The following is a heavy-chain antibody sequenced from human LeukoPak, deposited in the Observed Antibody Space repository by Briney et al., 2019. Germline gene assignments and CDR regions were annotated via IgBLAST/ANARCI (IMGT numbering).Heavy chain of an antibody. CDR2: IIPIFGTA. CDR3: ARFGYGGYNYYYGMDV. D-gene: IGHD1-26*01. CDR1: GYTFTSYA. J-gene: IGHJ6*02. Sequence: ASVKVSCKASGYTFTSYAISWVRQAPGQGLEWMGGIIPIFGTANYAQKSQGRVTITADESTSTAYMELSSLRSEDTAVYYCARFGYGGYNYYYGMDVWGQGTTVTVSS. V-gene: IGHV1-69*13.